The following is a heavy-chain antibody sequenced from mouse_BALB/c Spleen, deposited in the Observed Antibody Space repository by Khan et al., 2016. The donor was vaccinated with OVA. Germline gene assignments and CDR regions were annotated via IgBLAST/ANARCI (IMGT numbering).Heavy chain of an antibody. Sequence: DLVKPGASVKLSCKASGYTFTSYWINWIKQRPGQGLEWIGRIAPGSGSTDYNEMFKGKATLTVDTSSSTVYIQLSSLSSADSAVYFCARENYYGSSCYAMDYWGQGTSVTVSS. CDR3: ARENYYGSSCYAMDY. CDR2: IAPGSGST. D-gene: IGHD1-1*01. J-gene: IGHJ4*01. V-gene: IGHV1S41*01. CDR1: GYTFTSYW.